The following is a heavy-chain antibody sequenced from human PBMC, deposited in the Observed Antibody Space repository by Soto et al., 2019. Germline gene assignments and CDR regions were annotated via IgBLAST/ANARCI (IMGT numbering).Heavy chain of an antibody. Sequence: GESLKISCKGSGYRFTSYWIAWVRQMPGKGLEWMGIIFPGDSDTRYSPSFQGQVTISADKSISTAYLQWSSLKASDTAMYYCARGNYGSGSYYKGWFDPWGQGTLVTVSS. CDR3: ARGNYGSGSYYKGWFDP. CDR1: GYRFTSYW. D-gene: IGHD3-10*01. CDR2: IFPGDSDT. V-gene: IGHV5-51*01. J-gene: IGHJ5*02.